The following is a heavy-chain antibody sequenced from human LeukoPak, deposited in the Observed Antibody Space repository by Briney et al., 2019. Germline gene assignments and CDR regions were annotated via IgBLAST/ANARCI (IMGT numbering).Heavy chain of an antibody. J-gene: IGHJ4*02. D-gene: IGHD3-22*01. CDR2: ISGSGGST. V-gene: IGHV3-23*01. Sequence: PGGPLRLSCAASGFTSNSYAMSWVRQAPGKGLEWVSAISGSGGSTYYADSVKGRFTISRDNSKNTLYLQMSSLRAEDTAVYYCAKSPSGYYYEPHYFDYWGQGTLVTVSS. CDR3: AKSPSGYYYEPHYFDY. CDR1: GFTSNSYA.